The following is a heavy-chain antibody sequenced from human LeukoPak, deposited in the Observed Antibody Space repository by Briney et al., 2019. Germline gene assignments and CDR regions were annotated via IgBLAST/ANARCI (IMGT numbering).Heavy chain of an antibody. CDR2: IHSGGNT. Sequence: GGSLRLSCAASGFTFRNYYMHWVRQAPGKGLEWVSVIHSGGNTYYADSVKGRFTISRDNSKNTLYLKMNSLRAEDTAVYYCTRDLNSGGSCWGQGTLVTVSS. CDR3: TRDLNSGGSC. D-gene: IGHD2-15*01. CDR1: GFTFRNYY. J-gene: IGHJ4*02. V-gene: IGHV3-53*01.